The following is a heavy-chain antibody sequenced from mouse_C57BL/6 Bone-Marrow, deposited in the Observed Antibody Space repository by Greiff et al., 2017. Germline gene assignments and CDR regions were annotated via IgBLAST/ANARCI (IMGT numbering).Heavy chain of an antibody. CDR2: INPSSGYT. J-gene: IGHJ3*01. CDR1: GYTFTSYT. V-gene: IGHV1-4*01. Sequence: QVQLQQSGAELARPGASVKMSCKASGYTFTSYTMPWVKQRPGQGLEWIGYINPSSGYTKYNQKFKDKATLTADNSSSTAYMQLSSLTSEDSAVYYCARSPRFAYWGQGTLVTVSA. CDR3: ARSPRFAY.